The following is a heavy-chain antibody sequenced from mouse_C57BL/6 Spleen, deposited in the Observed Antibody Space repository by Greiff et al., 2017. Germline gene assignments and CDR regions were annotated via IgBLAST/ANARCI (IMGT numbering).Heavy chain of an antibody. D-gene: IGHD2-5*01. CDR1: GYTFTSYW. CDR2: IYPGNSDT. V-gene: IGHV1-5*01. CDR3: TRNYYSNRYWYFDV. Sequence: VQLQQSGTVLARPGASVKMFCKTSGYTFTSYWMHWVKQRPGQGLEWIGAIYPGNSDTSYNQKFKGKAKLTAVTSASTAYMELSSLTNEDSAVYYCTRNYYSNRYWYFDVWGTGTTVTVSS. J-gene: IGHJ1*03.